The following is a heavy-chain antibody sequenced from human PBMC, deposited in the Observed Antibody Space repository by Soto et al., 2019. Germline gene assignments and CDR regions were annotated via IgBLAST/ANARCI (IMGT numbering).Heavy chain of an antibody. V-gene: IGHV1-2*04. Sequence: ASVKVSCKASGYTFTGYYMHWVRQAPGQGLEWMGWINPNSGGTNYAQKFQGWVTMTRDTSISTAYMELSRLRSDDTAVYYCAGDARDELPRYYFDYWGQGTLVTVSS. CDR3: AGDARDELPRYYFDY. CDR1: GYTFTGYY. D-gene: IGHD1-7*01. J-gene: IGHJ4*02. CDR2: INPNSGGT.